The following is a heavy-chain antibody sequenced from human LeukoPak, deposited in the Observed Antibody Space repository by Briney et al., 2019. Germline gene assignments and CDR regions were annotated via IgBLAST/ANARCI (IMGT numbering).Heavy chain of an antibody. CDR3: AKRADGAYFDY. CDR1: GFIFSSYA. J-gene: IGHJ4*02. Sequence: GGSLRLSCAASGFIFSSYAMNWVRQAPGKGLEWVSVISGSGDTTYYADSVKGRFTISRDNSKNTLYLQMNSLRAEDTAVYYCAKRADGAYFDYWGQGTLVTVSS. CDR2: ISGSGDTT. V-gene: IGHV3-23*01. D-gene: IGHD4-17*01.